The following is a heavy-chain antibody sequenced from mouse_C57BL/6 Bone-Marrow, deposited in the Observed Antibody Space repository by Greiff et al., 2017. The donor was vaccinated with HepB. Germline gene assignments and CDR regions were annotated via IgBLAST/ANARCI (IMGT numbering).Heavy chain of an antibody. V-gene: IGHV3-8*01. D-gene: IGHD2-5*01. CDR3: ALSYYSNGGYAMDY. CDR1: GYSITSDY. Sequence: VQLKQSGPGLAKPSQTLSLTCSVTGYSITSDYWNWIRKFPGNKLEYMGYISYSGSTYYNPSLKSRISITRDTSKNQYYLQLNSVTTEDTATYYCALSYYSNGGYAMDYWGQGTSVTVSS. CDR2: ISYSGST. J-gene: IGHJ4*01.